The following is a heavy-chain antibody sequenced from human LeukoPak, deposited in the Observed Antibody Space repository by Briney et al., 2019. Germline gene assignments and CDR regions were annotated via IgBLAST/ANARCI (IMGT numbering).Heavy chain of an antibody. CDR1: GGSISSGGYS. CDR2: IYHSGST. V-gene: IGHV4-30-2*01. Sequence: SETLSLTCAVSGGSISSGGYSWSWIRQPPGKGLEWIGYIYHSGSTYYNPSLKSRVTISVDRSKNQFSLKLSSVTAADTAVHYCARAPKVVAGNWFDPWGQGTLVTVSS. D-gene: IGHD3-22*01. CDR3: ARAPKVVAGNWFDP. J-gene: IGHJ5*02.